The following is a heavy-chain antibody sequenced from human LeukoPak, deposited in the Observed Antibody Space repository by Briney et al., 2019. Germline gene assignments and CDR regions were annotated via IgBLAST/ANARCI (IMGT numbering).Heavy chain of an antibody. CDR1: GFTFSTYW. CDR3: ARDGSSWSNWLDP. J-gene: IGHJ5*02. Sequence: PGGSLRLSCAASGFTFSTYWMHWVRQAPGKGLVWVSRIKSDGSSTSYADSVKGRLTISRDNAKNTLYLQMNSLRVEDTAVYYCARDGSSWSNWLDPWGQGTLVTVSS. V-gene: IGHV3-74*01. CDR2: IKSDGSST. D-gene: IGHD6-13*01.